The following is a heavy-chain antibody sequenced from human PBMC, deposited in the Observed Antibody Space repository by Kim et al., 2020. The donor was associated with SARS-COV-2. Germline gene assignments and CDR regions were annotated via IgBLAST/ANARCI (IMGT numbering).Heavy chain of an antibody. D-gene: IGHD3-16*01. J-gene: IGHJ6*02. Sequence: SETLSLTCTVSGGSISSYYWSWIRQPPGKGLEWIGYIYYSGSTNYNPSLKSRFTISVDTSKNQSSLKLSSVTAADTAVYYCARGIWGFAYYYYGMDVWGQGTTVTVSS. CDR3: ARGIWGFAYYYYGMDV. CDR1: GGSISSYY. CDR2: IYYSGST. V-gene: IGHV4-59*01.